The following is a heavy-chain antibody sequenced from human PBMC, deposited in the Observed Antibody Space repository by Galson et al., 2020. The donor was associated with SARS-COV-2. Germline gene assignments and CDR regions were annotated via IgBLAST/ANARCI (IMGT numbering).Heavy chain of an antibody. CDR2: ISYDGSNK. CDR1: GFTFTTYA. D-gene: IGHD1-26*01. J-gene: IGHJ3*02. CDR3: ARPLSGNYYSAFDI. V-gene: IGHV3-30-3*01. Sequence: TGGSLRLSCAASGFTFTTYAIHWVRQAPGKGLEWVSVISYDGSNKYYADSVKGRFTISRDNSKNTLYLQMNSLRTEDTAVYYCARPLSGNYYSAFDIWGQGTMVTVSS.